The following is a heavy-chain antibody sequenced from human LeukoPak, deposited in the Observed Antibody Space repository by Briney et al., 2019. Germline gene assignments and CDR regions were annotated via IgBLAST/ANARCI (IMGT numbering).Heavy chain of an antibody. CDR2: IKEDGSNL. CDR1: GFTFSNYW. D-gene: IGHD3-16*02. CDR3: ARVICDYVWGSYRCHFDY. J-gene: IGHJ4*02. V-gene: IGHV3-7*01. Sequence: PGGSLRLSCAASGFTFSNYWMGWVRQAPGKGLEWVANIKEDGSNLYYLDSVKGRFTISRDNAKNSLHLQMNSLRAEDTAVYFCARVICDYVWGSYRCHFDYWGQGTLVSVSS.